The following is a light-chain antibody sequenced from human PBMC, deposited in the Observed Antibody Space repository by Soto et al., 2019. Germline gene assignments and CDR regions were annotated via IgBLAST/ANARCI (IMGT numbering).Light chain of an antibody. CDR1: QSISSY. CDR3: QQSYRTPLT. J-gene: IGKJ4*01. CDR2: AAS. Sequence: DIQMTQSPSSLSASVGDRVTITCRASQSISSYLNWYQQKPGKAPKLLIYAASSLQSGVPSRFSGSGSGTAFTLTISSLQPEDFATYPCQQSYRTPLTFGGGTKVEIK. V-gene: IGKV1-39*01.